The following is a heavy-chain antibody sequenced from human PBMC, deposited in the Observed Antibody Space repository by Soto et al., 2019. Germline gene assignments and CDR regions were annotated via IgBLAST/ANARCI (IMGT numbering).Heavy chain of an antibody. CDR3: AKDWTWFGEFIEQDYYYGMDV. CDR1: GFTFSSYG. J-gene: IGHJ6*02. Sequence: QVQLVESGGGVVQPGRSLRLSCAASGFTFSSYGMHWVRQAPGKGLEWVAVISYDGSNKYYADSVKGRFTISRDNSKNSLDLQXNSLRAEDTAVYYCAKDWTWFGEFIEQDYYYGMDVWGQGTTVTVSS. D-gene: IGHD3-10*01. V-gene: IGHV3-30*18. CDR2: ISYDGSNK.